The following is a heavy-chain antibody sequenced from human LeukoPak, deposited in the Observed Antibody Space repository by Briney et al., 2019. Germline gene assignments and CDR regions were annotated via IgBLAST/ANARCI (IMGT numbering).Heavy chain of an antibody. V-gene: IGHV1-8*01. CDR2: MNPNGGNT. CDR1: GYTFTSYD. J-gene: IGHJ6*02. CDR3: ARGRRRASMIVVVITKDYYYGMDV. Sequence: RASVKVSCKASGYTFTSYDINWVRQATGQGLEWMGWMNPNGGNTGYAQKFQGRVTTTRNTSISTAYMELSSLRSEDTAAYYCARGRRRASMIVVVITKDYYYGMDVWGQGTTVTVSS. D-gene: IGHD3-22*01.